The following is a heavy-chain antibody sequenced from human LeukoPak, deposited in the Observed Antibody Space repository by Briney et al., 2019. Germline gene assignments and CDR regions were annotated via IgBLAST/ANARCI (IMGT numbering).Heavy chain of an antibody. Sequence: SETLSLTCAAYGGSFSGYYWSWIRQPPGKGLEWIGEINHSGSTNYNPSLKSRVTISVDTSKNQFSLKLSSVTAADTAVYYCARDPEQQLVLWGQGTLVTVSS. V-gene: IGHV4-34*01. J-gene: IGHJ4*02. CDR1: GGSFSGYY. CDR2: INHSGST. CDR3: ARDPEQQLVL. D-gene: IGHD6-13*01.